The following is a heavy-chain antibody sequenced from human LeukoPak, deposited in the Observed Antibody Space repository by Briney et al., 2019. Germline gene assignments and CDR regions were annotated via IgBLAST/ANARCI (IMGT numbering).Heavy chain of an antibody. V-gene: IGHV3-7*03. J-gene: IGHJ4*02. CDR3: ATGAGCGY. CDR2: IKHDGSER. CDR1: GFTFSSYW. D-gene: IGHD6-19*01. Sequence: GGSLRLSCAASGFTFSSYWMTWVRQAPGKGLEWVANIKHDGSERNYVDSVKGRFTISRDNAKNSLYLQMNTLRDEGTAVYYCATGAGCGYWGQGTLVTVSS.